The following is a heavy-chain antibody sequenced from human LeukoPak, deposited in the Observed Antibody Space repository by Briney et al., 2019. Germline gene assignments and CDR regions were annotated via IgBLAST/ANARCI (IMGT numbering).Heavy chain of an antibody. CDR1: GFTFRGSG. D-gene: IGHD6-19*01. CDR3: AKTTAGYSSGRYPGWPIDY. CDR2: SGDSDGST. J-gene: IGHJ4*02. Sequence: GGSLRLSCAASGFTFRGSGMSWVRQAPGKGLEWISSSGDSDGSTYYADSLKGRFTISRDNSKNTLYLQMDSLRAEDTAVYYCAKTTAGYSSGRYPGWPIDYWGQGTLVTVSS. V-gene: IGHV3-23*01.